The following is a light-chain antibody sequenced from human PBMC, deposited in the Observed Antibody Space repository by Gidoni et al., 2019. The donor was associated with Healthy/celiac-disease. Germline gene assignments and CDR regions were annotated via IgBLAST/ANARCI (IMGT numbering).Light chain of an antibody. CDR3: QQRSTRPALT. Sequence: EIVLTQSPATLSLSPGERATLSCRASQSVSSYLAWYQQKPGQAPRLLIYDASNRATGIPARFSGSGSGTDFTLTISSLEPEDFAVYYCQQRSTRPALTFGGXTKVEIK. CDR2: DAS. CDR1: QSVSSY. J-gene: IGKJ4*01. V-gene: IGKV3-11*01.